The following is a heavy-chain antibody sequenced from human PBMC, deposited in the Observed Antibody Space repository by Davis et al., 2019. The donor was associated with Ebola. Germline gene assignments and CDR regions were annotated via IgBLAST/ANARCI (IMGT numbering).Heavy chain of an antibody. CDR2: IYYNAVT. CDR3: ARPDGAGSDY. CDR1: GDSISSSY. D-gene: IGHD1-14*01. V-gene: IGHV4-59*01. Sequence: MPSETLSLTCTVSGDSISSSYWTWIRQPPGKGLEWIGYIYYNAVTIYNPSLKSRVTISVDTSKNQFSLKLSSVTAADTAVYYCARPDGAGSDYWGQGTLVTVSS. J-gene: IGHJ4*02.